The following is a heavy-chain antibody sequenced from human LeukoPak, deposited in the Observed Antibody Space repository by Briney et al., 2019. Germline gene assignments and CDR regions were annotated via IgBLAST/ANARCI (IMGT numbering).Heavy chain of an antibody. D-gene: IGHD2-21*02. CDR2: IIPIFGTA. J-gene: IGHJ5*02. Sequence: GASVKVSCKASGGTFSSYAISWVRQAPGQGLEWMGGIIPIFGTANYAQKFQGRVTITADKSTSTAYMELSSLRSEDTAVYYCARVPSIVVVTATHNWFDPWGQGTLVTVSS. V-gene: IGHV1-69*06. CDR3: ARVPSIVVVTATHNWFDP. CDR1: GGTFSSYA.